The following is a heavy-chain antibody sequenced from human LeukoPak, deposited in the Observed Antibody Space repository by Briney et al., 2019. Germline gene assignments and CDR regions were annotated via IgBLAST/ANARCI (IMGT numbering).Heavy chain of an antibody. CDR3: AREVDYSNYISDY. CDR1: GFTFSSYW. CDR2: INTDESST. V-gene: IGHV3-74*01. D-gene: IGHD4-11*01. J-gene: IGHJ4*02. Sequence: PGGSLRLSCAASGFTFSSYWMHWVRQAPGKGLVWVSRINTDESSTSYADSVKGRFTISRDNAKNTLYLQMNSLRAEDTAVYYCAREVDYSNYISDYWGQGTLVTVSS.